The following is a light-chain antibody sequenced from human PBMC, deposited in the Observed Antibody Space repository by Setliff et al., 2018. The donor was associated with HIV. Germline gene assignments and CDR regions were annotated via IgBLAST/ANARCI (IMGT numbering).Light chain of an antibody. V-gene: IGLV3-21*03. CDR1: NIGSKS. CDR2: DDN. Sequence: SYELTQPPSVSVAPGKTARITCGGNNIGSKSVHWYQQKPGQAPVLVVYDDNDRPSGIPERFSGSNSGNTATLTISRVEAGYEADYYCQVWDSSSDHHVFGTGTKVTVL. J-gene: IGLJ1*01. CDR3: QVWDSSSDHHV.